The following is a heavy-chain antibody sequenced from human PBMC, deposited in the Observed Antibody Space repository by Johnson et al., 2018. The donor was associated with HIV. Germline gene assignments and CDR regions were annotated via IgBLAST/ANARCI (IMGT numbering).Heavy chain of an antibody. V-gene: IGHV3-66*01. CDR3: TTGRLLAAFDI. CDR2: IYSGGST. Sequence: VQLVESGGGLVQPGGSLRLSCAASGFTVSSNYMNWVRQAPGKGLEWVSVIYSGGSTYYADSVKGRFTISRDNSKNTLYLQLNSLRVEDTAVYYCTTGRLLAAFDIWGQGTMVTVSS. D-gene: IGHD2-21*02. J-gene: IGHJ3*02. CDR1: GFTVSSNY.